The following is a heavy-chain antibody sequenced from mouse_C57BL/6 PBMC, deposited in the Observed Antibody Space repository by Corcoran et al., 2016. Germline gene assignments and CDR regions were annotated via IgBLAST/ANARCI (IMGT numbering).Heavy chain of an antibody. CDR2: INPSNGGT. V-gene: IGHV1-53*01. D-gene: IGHD2-2*01. Sequence: QVQLQQPGTELVKPGASVKLSCKASDYTFTSYWMHWVKQRPGQGLEWIGNINPSNGGTNYNEKFKSKATLTVDKSSSTAYMQLSSLTSEDSAVYYCAREGIYYGYDGAWFAYWGQGTLVTVSA. CDR1: DYTFTSYW. CDR3: AREGIYYGYDGAWFAY. J-gene: IGHJ3*01.